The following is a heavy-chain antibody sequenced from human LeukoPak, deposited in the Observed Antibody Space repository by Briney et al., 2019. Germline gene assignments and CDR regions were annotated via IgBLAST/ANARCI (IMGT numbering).Heavy chain of an antibody. Sequence: SVKVSCKASGGTFSSYAISWVRQAPGQGLEWMGGIIPIFGTANYAQKFQGRVTITADESTSTAYMELSSLRSEDTAVYYCASRSGYYLSDAFDIWGQGTMVTVSS. V-gene: IGHV1-69*13. CDR3: ASRSGYYLSDAFDI. D-gene: IGHD3-22*01. J-gene: IGHJ3*02. CDR1: GGTFSSYA. CDR2: IIPIFGTA.